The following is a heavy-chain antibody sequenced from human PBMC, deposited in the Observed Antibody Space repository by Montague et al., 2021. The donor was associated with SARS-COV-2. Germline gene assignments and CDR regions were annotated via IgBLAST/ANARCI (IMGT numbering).Heavy chain of an antibody. D-gene: IGHD3-9*01. CDR1: RGSFSNYY. J-gene: IGHJ3*02. V-gene: IGHV4-34*01. Sequence: SETLSLTCAVSRGSFSNYYWTWIRQSPGKGLEWIGEINQGGAPNYTPSLKNRVTISLDTSKKQISLKLNSVTVADTAVSFCARGRPVQGSFRHFDSISSGAFDIWGQGSLVIVSS. CDR3: ARGRPVQGSFRHFDSISSGAFDI. CDR2: INQGGAP.